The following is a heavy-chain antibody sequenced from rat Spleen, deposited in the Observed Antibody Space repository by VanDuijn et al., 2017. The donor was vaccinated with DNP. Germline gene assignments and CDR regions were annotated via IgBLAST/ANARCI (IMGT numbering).Heavy chain of an antibody. CDR3: ARGPNYGGYLDYFDY. Sequence: EVQLVESGGGLVQPGRSLILSCTASGITFSDHNMAWVRQVPKKGLEWVATISCDGRDTYYRNSVQGRFTMSRDNAQNTLCLQMNKLISEDTAIYYCARGPNYGGYLDYFDYWGQGVMVTVSS. J-gene: IGHJ2*01. D-gene: IGHD1-11*01. CDR2: ISCDGRDT. CDR1: GITFSDHN. V-gene: IGHV5-7*01.